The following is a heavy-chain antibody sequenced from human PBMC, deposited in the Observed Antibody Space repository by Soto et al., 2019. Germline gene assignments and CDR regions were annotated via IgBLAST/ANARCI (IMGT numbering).Heavy chain of an antibody. CDR3: ARVVIGYCSSTSCPGDY. V-gene: IGHV5-51*01. D-gene: IGHD2-2*01. Sequence: GESLKISCKGSGFTFTAYWIGWVRQMPGKGLEWMGIMFPGDSTTRYSPSFQGQVTMSADKSISTAYLQWNSLKASDTAIYYCARVVIGYCSSTSCPGDYWGQGTLVTVS. J-gene: IGHJ4*02. CDR1: GFTFTAYW. CDR2: MFPGDSTT.